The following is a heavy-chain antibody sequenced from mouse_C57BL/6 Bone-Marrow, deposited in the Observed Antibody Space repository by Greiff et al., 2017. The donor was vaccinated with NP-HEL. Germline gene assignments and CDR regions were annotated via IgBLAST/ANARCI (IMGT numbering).Heavy chain of an antibody. CDR2: IDPNSGGT. CDR3: ARFDSNLPYAMDY. CDR1: GYTFTSYW. J-gene: IGHJ4*01. V-gene: IGHV1-64*01. Sequence: QVQLQQPGAELVKPGASVKLSCKASGYTFTSYWMHWVKQRPGQGLEWIGMIDPNSGGTKYNEKFKSKATLTVDKPSSTAYMQLSSLTSEDSAVYYCARFDSNLPYAMDYWGQGTSVTVSS. D-gene: IGHD2-5*01.